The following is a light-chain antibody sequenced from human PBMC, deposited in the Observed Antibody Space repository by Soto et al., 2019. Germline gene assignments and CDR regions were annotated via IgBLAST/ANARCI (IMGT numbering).Light chain of an antibody. Sequence: IRMTQSPSSLSASLGDRVTITCRASQRISNYLNWYQQKPGKAPKLLISAASNLQSGVPSRFSGSGSGTDFTLTINTLQPDDSATYYCQQTSNTLGTFGGGTKVEIK. J-gene: IGKJ4*01. V-gene: IGKV1-39*01. CDR2: AAS. CDR1: QRISNY. CDR3: QQTSNTLGT.